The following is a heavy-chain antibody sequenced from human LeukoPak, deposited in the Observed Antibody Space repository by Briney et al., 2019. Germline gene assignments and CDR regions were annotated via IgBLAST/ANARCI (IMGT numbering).Heavy chain of an antibody. J-gene: IGHJ4*02. CDR3: ARADYYDSSGKLD. CDR2: INPNSGGT. CDR1: GYTFTGYY. D-gene: IGHD3-22*01. Sequence: ASVKVSCKASGYTFTGYYTHWVRQAPGQGLEWMGRINPNSGGTNYAQKFQGRVTMTRDTSISTAYMELSRLRSDDTAVYYCARADYYDSSGKLDWGQGTLVTVSS. V-gene: IGHV1-2*06.